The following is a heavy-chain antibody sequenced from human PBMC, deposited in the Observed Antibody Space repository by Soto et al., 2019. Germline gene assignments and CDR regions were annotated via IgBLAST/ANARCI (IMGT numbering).Heavy chain of an antibody. Sequence: SVKGSCKASGYTFTGDGISWVRQAPGQGLEWMGGIIPIFGTANYAQKFQGRVTITADESTSTAYMELSSLRSEDTAVYYCAREVGGGYSNSYYYGMDVWGQGTTVTVSS. CDR2: IIPIFGTA. CDR1: GYTFTGDG. CDR3: AREVGGGYSNSYYYGMDV. D-gene: IGHD6-13*01. J-gene: IGHJ6*02. V-gene: IGHV1-69*13.